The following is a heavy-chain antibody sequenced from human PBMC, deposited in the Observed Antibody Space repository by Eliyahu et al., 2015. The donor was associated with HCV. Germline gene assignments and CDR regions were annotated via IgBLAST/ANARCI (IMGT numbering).Heavy chain of an antibody. CDR1: GGSISSSSYY. J-gene: IGHJ4*02. CDR2: IYYSGST. V-gene: IGHV4-39*01. Sequence: QLQLQESGPGLVKPSETLSLTCTVSGGSISSSSYYWGWIRQPPGKGLEWIGGIYYSGSTYYNPSLKSRVTISVDTSKNQFSLKLSSVTAADTAVYYCARHQARSGSYYADYWGQGTLVTVSS. CDR3: ARHQARSGSYYADY. D-gene: IGHD1-26*01.